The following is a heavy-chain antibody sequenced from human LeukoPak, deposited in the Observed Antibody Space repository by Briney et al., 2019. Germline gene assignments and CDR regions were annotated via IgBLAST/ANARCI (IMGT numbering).Heavy chain of an antibody. CDR2: ISYDGSNK. J-gene: IGHJ4*02. V-gene: IGHV3-30*18. Sequence: GRSLRLACEASGFTFSSYGMHWVRQAPGKGLEWVAVISYDGSNKYYADSVKGRFTISRDNSKNTLYLQMNSLRAEDTAVYYCANEVAAAGMIFDYWGQGTLVTVSS. CDR1: GFTFSSYG. D-gene: IGHD6-13*01. CDR3: ANEVAAAGMIFDY.